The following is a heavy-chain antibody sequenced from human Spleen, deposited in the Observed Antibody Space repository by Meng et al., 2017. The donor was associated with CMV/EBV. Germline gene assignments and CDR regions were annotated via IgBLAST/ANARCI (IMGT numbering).Heavy chain of an antibody. J-gene: IGHJ5*02. CDR3: ARADCSGTSCYSGDWFDP. CDR1: FTGYS. Sequence: FTGYSIHWGRHAPGQVLEWMGWINANSGCTNYAQKSQCRLTLTRDTSMTTAYMDLSRLRSDDTVAYYCARADCSGTSCYSGDWFDPWGQGTLVTVSS. D-gene: IGHD2-2*02. CDR2: INANSGCT. V-gene: IGHV1-2*02.